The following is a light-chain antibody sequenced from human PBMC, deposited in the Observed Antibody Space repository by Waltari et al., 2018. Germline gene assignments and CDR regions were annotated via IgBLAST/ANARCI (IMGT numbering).Light chain of an antibody. J-gene: IGKJ4*01. Sequence: EIVLTQSPGTLSLSPGDRATLSCRASQTVSTIALSWYQQKPGQAPRVLIYSTYNRATGIPDRFSGSGSGTDFTPTINRRAPEDFAMYYCQQYDGIVVTFGGGTKVEI. CDR2: STY. CDR3: QQYDGIVVT. CDR1: QTVSTIA. V-gene: IGKV3-20*01.